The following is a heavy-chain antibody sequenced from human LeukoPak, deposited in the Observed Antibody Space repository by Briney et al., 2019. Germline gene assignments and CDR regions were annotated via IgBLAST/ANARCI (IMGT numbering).Heavy chain of an antibody. CDR3: AEVYSGYDSDDAFDI. D-gene: IGHD5-12*01. J-gene: IGHJ3*02. CDR1: RFTFSSYG. Sequence: GGSLRLSCAASRFTFSSYGMSWVRQAPGKGLEWVSLISGSGGSTYYADSVKGRFTISRDNSKNTLYLQMNSLRAEDTAIYYCAEVYSGYDSDDAFDIWGQGTMVTVSS. CDR2: ISGSGGST. V-gene: IGHV3-23*01.